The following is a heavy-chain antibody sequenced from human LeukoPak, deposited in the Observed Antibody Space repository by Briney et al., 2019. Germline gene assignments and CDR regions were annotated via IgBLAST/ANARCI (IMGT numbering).Heavy chain of an antibody. J-gene: IGHJ4*02. V-gene: IGHV3-30*18. CDR3: AKDRGFGVFFQYYFHY. CDR1: GFTFSRYG. Sequence: GGSLRLSCAASGFTFSRYGIHWVRQAPGKGLEWMAVISYDGSNKYYADSVKGRFTISRDNSKNTLYLQMNSLRAEDTAVYYCAKDRGFGVFFQYYFHYWGQGALVTVSS. D-gene: IGHD3-10*01. CDR2: ISYDGSNK.